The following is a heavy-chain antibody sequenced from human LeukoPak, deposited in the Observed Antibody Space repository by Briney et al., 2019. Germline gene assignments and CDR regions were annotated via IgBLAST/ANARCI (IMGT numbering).Heavy chain of an antibody. D-gene: IGHD3-3*01. CDR1: GGSISTSNYY. CDR3: ARCSIRSPPTYDFWSGYLGVGEDCYYYMDV. V-gene: IGHV4-61*01. Sequence: SETLSLTCTVSGGSISTSNYYWSWIRQPPGKGLEWIGYIYYSGSTNYNPSLKSRVTISVDTSKNQFSLKLSSVTAADTAVYYCARCSIRSPPTYDFWSGYLGVGEDCYYYMDVWGKGTTVTVSS. J-gene: IGHJ6*03. CDR2: IYYSGST.